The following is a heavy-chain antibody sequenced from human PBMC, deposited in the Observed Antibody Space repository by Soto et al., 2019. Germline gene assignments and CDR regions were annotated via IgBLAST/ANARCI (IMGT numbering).Heavy chain of an antibody. J-gene: IGHJ4*02. V-gene: IGHV3-11*06. Sequence: QVQLVESGGGLVKPGGSLRLSCAASGFNFSDYYMSWIRQAPGKGLEWVSYISSSSSYTNYADSVKGRFTISRDNAKNSPYLQMNSLRAEDTAVYYCARDSFYGDYGLIDYWGQGTLVTVSS. CDR2: ISSSSSYT. CDR1: GFNFSDYY. D-gene: IGHD4-17*01. CDR3: ARDSFYGDYGLIDY.